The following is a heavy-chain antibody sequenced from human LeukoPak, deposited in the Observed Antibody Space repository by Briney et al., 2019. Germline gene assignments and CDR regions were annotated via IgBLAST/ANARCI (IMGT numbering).Heavy chain of an antibody. CDR1: GFTFSAYW. CDR3: ARGVDYGDYYFDY. J-gene: IGHJ4*02. CDR2: IKQDGSDK. Sequence: GGSLRLSCAASGFTFSAYWMSWVRQAPGKGLEWVANIKQDGSDKYYVDSVKGRFTISRDNAKNSLYLQMNSLRAEDTAVYYCARGVDYGDYYFDYWGQGTLVTVSS. D-gene: IGHD4-17*01. V-gene: IGHV3-7*03.